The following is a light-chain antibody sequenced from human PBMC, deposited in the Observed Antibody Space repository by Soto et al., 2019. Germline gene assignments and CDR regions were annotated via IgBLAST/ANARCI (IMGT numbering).Light chain of an antibody. Sequence: EIVLTQSPCTLSLSPGSRSNLSCRASQSVSKNYLAWYQQKPGHAPRLLIYGASNRATGIPDRFSGSGSGTEFTLTISRMQPEDSAVYYCQQYGSSGTFGQGTKVDI. CDR1: QSVSKNY. V-gene: IGKV3-20*01. J-gene: IGKJ1*01. CDR2: GAS. CDR3: QQYGSSGT.